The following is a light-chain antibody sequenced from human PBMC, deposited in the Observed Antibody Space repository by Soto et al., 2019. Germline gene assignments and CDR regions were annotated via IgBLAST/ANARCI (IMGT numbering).Light chain of an antibody. J-gene: IGKJ5*01. CDR2: DAS. V-gene: IGKV1-33*01. CDR1: QDIKNE. CDR3: QQSYSSSPIT. Sequence: AAGDRVTITCQASQDIKNELIWYQQKPGKAPKLLIYDASNLEPGVPSRFSGSGSGTEFIFTISSLQPEDFASYYCQQSYSSSPITFGPGTRLEIK.